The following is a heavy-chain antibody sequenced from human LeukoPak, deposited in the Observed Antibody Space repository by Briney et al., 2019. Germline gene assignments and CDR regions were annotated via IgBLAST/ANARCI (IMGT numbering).Heavy chain of an antibody. V-gene: IGHV3-30*14. Sequence: GGSLRLSCAASGFTFSSYSMHWVRQAPGKGLEWVAVIASDSSIKYYADSAKGRFTISRDNSKNTLYLQMNSLRAEDTAVYYCARNPPRPRERGCFDYWGQGTLVTVSS. J-gene: IGHJ4*02. CDR3: ARNPPRPRERGCFDY. D-gene: IGHD3-10*01. CDR2: IASDSSIK. CDR1: GFTFSSYS.